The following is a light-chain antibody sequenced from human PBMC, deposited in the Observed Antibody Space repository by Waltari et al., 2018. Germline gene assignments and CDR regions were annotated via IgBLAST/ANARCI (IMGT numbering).Light chain of an antibody. CDR1: SLRTYY. CDR2: GHN. J-gene: IGLJ1*01. CDR3: CSRDTSGKQYV. Sequence: SSELTQDPAVSVALGQRVRITCQGDSLRTYYATWYQQKPGQAPVVGMYGHNKRPSGVPDGFSGASAGKTAGLTIPGAQAEDEADYYCCSRDTSGKQYVFGPGTQVTV. V-gene: IGLV3-19*01.